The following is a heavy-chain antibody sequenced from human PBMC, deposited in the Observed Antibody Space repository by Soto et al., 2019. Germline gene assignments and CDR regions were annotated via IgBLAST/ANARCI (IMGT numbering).Heavy chain of an antibody. J-gene: IGHJ4*02. D-gene: IGHD1-26*01. CDR1: GFTFISYS. CDR2: ISSSSSTI. Sequence: GGSLRLSCAASGFTFISYSMNWVRQAPGKGLEWVSYISSSSSTIYYADSVKGRFTISRDNAKNTVYLQMTSLRVEDTAVYYCARDLSGSPDYWGQGTLVTVS. CDR3: ARDLSGSPDY. V-gene: IGHV3-48*04.